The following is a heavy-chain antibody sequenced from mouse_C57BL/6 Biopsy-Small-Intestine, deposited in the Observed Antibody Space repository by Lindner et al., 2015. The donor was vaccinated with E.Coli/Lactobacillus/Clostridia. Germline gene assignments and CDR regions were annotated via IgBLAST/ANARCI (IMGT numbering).Heavy chain of an antibody. J-gene: IGHJ2*01. CDR3: ARENYGTNYFDY. CDR1: GYTFTNYW. CDR2: IYPGGGYT. D-gene: IGHD1-1*01. Sequence: VQLQESGAELVRPGTSVNMSCKASGYTFTNYWIAWAKQRPGHSLEWIGHIYPGGGYTNYHEKFKGKATLTADKSSSTAYMQFSSLTSEDSAIYYCARENYGTNYFDYWGQGTTLTVSS. V-gene: IGHV1-63*01.